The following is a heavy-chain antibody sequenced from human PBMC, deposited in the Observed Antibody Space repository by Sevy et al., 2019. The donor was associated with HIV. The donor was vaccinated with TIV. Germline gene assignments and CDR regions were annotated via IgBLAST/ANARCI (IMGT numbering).Heavy chain of an antibody. D-gene: IGHD1-26*01. CDR2: IYYNVRI. J-gene: IGHJ6*02. Sequence: SETLSLTCTVSGGSVSSDTYYWTWIRQPPGKGLEFIGYIYYNVRINYNPSLKSRVTISVDTSKNQFSLKVTSVTAADTAVYYCTRVGGLTDYGMDVWGQGTTFTVSS. V-gene: IGHV4-61*01. CDR3: TRVGGLTDYGMDV. CDR1: GGSVSSDTYY.